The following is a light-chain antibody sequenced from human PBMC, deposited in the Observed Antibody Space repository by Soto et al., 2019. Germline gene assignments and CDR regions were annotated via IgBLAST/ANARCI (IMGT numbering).Light chain of an antibody. CDR2: GAS. Sequence: EIVLTQSPGTLSLSPGERATLSCRASQSVSSSYLAWYQQKPGQAPRLLIYGASSRATGIPDRFSGSGSGTNFTLTIIRREPEDVAVDYCQQYGSTPPWTFGQGTKVEIK. J-gene: IGKJ1*01. CDR3: QQYGSTPPWT. V-gene: IGKV3-20*01. CDR1: QSVSSSY.